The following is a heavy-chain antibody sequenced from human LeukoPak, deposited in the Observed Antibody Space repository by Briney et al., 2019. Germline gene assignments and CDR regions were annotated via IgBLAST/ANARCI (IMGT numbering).Heavy chain of an antibody. CDR2: ISYSGST. J-gene: IGHJ4*02. CDR3: AREGYSGHDFTY. CDR1: GVSISRYY. V-gene: IGHV4-59*12. Sequence: SEALSLTCTVSGVSISRYYWSWSREPPGEGLEWIGYISYSGSTNYNPSLTRRVTISVHPSKTQFSLKLTSVTAADTAVYYCAREGYSGHDFTYWGQGTLVTVS. D-gene: IGHD5-12*01.